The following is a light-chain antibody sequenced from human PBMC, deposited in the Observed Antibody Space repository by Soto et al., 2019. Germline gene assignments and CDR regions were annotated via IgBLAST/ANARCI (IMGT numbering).Light chain of an antibody. CDR1: QSVSSY. J-gene: IGKJ3*01. V-gene: IGKV3-11*01. CDR3: QQRSNWPPGFT. Sequence: EIVLTQSPATLSLSPGERATLSCRASQSVSSYLAWYQQKPGQAPRLLIYDASNRATGIPARSSGSGSGTDFTLTISSLEPEDFSVYYCQQRSNWPPGFTFGPGTKVDIK. CDR2: DAS.